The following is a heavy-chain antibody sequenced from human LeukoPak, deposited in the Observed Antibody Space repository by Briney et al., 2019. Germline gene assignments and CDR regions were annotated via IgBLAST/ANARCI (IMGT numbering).Heavy chain of an antibody. CDR1: GFTVSSNY. J-gene: IGHJ6*02. V-gene: IGHV3-66*01. D-gene: IGHD2-2*01. CDR2: IYSGGST. Sequence: GGSLRLSCAASGFTVSSNYMSWVRQAPGKGLEWVSVIYSGGSTYYADSVKGRFTISRDNSKNTLYLQMNSLRAEDTAVCYCARVVSTPHYYYGMDVWGQGTTVTVSS. CDR3: ARVVSTPHYYYGMDV.